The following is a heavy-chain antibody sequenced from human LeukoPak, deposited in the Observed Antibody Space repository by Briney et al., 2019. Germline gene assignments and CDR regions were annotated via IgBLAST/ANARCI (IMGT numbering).Heavy chain of an antibody. Sequence: GGSLRLSCAASGFTFNNYWMNWVRQTPGKGLEWVANIKDDGSEKYYLDSVKGRFTISRDNAKNSLYLQMNGLRAEDTAVYYCAIRDGGHFDYWGQGTLVTVSS. J-gene: IGHJ4*02. V-gene: IGHV3-7*01. CDR3: AIRDGGHFDY. D-gene: IGHD3-16*01. CDR1: GFTFNNYW. CDR2: IKDDGSEK.